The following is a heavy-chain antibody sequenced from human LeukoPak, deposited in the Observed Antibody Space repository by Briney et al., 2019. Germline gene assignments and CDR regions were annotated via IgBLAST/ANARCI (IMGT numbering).Heavy chain of an antibody. CDR3: SRESGPFCPFGH. CDR1: GGSITTTNY. Sequence: PSETLSLTCGVSGGSITTTNYWSWVRQPPGGGLEWIGEVPLAGRTRYNPSLKNRVNISIDESKNHLYLNLASVTAADTAVYYCSRESGPFCPFGHWGQGTLVAVTS. V-gene: IGHV4-4*02. D-gene: IGHD1-26*01. CDR2: VPLAGRT. J-gene: IGHJ4*02.